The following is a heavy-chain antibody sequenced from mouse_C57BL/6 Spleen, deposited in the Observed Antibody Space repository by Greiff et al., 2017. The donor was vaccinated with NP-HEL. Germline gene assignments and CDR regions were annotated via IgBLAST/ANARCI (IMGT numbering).Heavy chain of an antibody. CDR2: IDPSDSYT. CDR1: GYTFTSYW. D-gene: IGHD2-5*01. Sequence: QVQLQQPGAELVKPGASVKLSCKASGYTFTSYWMQWVKQRPGQGLEWIGEIDPSDSYTNYNQKFKGKATLTVDTSSSTAYMQLSSLTSEDSAVYDCARGGYSNLYYFDYWGQGTTLTVSS. J-gene: IGHJ2*01. CDR3: ARGGYSNLYYFDY. V-gene: IGHV1-50*01.